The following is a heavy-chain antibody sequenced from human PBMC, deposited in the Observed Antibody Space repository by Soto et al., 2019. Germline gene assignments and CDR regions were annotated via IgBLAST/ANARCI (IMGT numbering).Heavy chain of an antibody. CDR2: IHHSGTT. J-gene: IGHJ4*02. CDR1: GGSVTTNNW. V-gene: IGHV4-4*02. D-gene: IGHD1-1*01. Sequence: QVRLQESGPGLVKPSETLSLTCAVSGGSVTTNNWWSWVRQPPGEGLDYIGEIHHSGTTHYNPSLKSRLTISVDKSKSQFSLRLNSVTDADTAVYYCVRNAERGYYFDYWGQGTLVTVSS. CDR3: VRNAERGYYFDY.